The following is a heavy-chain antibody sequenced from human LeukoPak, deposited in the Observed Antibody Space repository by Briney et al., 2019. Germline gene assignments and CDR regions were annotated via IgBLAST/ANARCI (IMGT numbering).Heavy chain of an antibody. V-gene: IGHV4-59*01. CDR2: IYASGST. Sequence: SETLSLTCAVSGASISHYSWRWIRQPPGKGLEWIGDIYASGSTSYNPSHTGRVTTSKDTSKNHFSLKLISVTAADTAVYYCARASYQYCSSTSCSNLFDYWGQGTLVTVSS. J-gene: IGHJ4*02. CDR3: ARASYQYCSSTSCSNLFDY. CDR1: GASISHYS. D-gene: IGHD2-2*01.